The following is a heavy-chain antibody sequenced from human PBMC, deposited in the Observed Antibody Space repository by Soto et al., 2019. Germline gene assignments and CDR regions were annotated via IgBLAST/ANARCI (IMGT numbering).Heavy chain of an antibody. V-gene: IGHV1-2*02. Sequence: QVRLVQSGTEMKKPGASVKVSCKASGYYFTGYYMHWVRQAPGQGLEWMGWINPNSGVTNYPQRFQGRVTMTRDTSISTAFMAVKRLTSDDTSFYYCATNLFSSTSRGSDFNPLGQGTLFIVSS. CDR1: GYYFTGYY. D-gene: IGHD6-19*01. CDR3: ATNLFSSTSRGSDFNP. CDR2: INPNSGVT. J-gene: IGHJ5*02.